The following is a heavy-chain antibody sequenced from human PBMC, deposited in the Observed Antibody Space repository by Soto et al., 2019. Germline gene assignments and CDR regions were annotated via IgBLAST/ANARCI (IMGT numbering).Heavy chain of an antibody. CDR1: GGSISSGGYY. D-gene: IGHD3-22*01. Sequence: SETLSLTCTVSGGSISSGGYYWSWIRQHPGKGLEWIGYIYYSGSTYYNPSLKSRVTISVDTSKNQFSLKLSSVTAADTAVYYCVRDTYFPDSSGYTRCFDYWGQGTLVTVSS. CDR3: VRDTYFPDSSGYTRCFDY. V-gene: IGHV4-31*03. CDR2: IYYSGST. J-gene: IGHJ4*02.